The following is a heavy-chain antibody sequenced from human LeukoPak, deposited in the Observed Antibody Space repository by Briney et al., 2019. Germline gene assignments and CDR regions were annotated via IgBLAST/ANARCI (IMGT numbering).Heavy chain of an antibody. CDR1: GYIFTDYY. CDR3: ARDSSIID. Sequence: SVKVSCKASGYIFTDYYLHWVRQAPGQGLEWMGWIYPNSGDTNYAQKFQGRVTLTRDTSISTVYMELSRLRSDDTAVYYCARDSSIIDWGQGTLVIVSS. J-gene: IGHJ4*02. D-gene: IGHD6-13*01. CDR2: IYPNSGDT. V-gene: IGHV1-2*02.